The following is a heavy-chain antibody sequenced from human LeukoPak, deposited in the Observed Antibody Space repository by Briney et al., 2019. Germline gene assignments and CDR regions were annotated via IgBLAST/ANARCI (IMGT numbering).Heavy chain of an antibody. Sequence: GESLKISCQGSGYSFTNYWIVWVRQMPGKGLEWVGIIYLGDSDTLHSPSFQGLVTISADKSISTAYLQWSSLRASDTAMYYCARRGEGGDDYWGQGTLVTVSS. V-gene: IGHV5-51*01. CDR1: GYSFTNYW. CDR3: ARRGEGGDDY. CDR2: IYLGDSDT. J-gene: IGHJ4*02. D-gene: IGHD1-26*01.